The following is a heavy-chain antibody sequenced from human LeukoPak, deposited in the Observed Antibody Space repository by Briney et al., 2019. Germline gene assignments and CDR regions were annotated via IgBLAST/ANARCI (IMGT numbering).Heavy chain of an antibody. J-gene: IGHJ4*02. V-gene: IGHV4-59*12. CDR1: GGSISSYY. D-gene: IGHD5-18*01. CDR3: ARRFTNVDTANGFDY. Sequence: SETLSLTCTVSGGSISSYYWSWIRQPPGKGLEWIGYIYYSGSTYYNPSLKSRVTISVDTSKNQFSLKLSSVTAADTAVYYCARRFTNVDTANGFDYWGLGTLVTVSS. CDR2: IYYSGST.